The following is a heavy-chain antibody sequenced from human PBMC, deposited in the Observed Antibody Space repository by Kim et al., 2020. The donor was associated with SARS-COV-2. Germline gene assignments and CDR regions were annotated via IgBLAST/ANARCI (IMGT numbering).Heavy chain of an antibody. CDR2: MNPNSGNT. CDR1: GYTFTSHD. J-gene: IGHJ4*02. D-gene: IGHD3-10*01. Sequence: ASVKVSCKASGYTFTSHDINWVRQATGQGLEWMGWMNPNSGNTGYAQKFQGRVTVTKSTAISTSYMELSGLRSEDTAVYYCARGLSNYNSGAYSYYFDYWGQGTLVTVSS. CDR3: ARGLSNYNSGAYSYYFDY. V-gene: IGHV1-8*01.